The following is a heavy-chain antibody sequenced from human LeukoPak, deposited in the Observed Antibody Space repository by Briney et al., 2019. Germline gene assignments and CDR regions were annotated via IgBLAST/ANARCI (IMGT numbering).Heavy chain of an antibody. J-gene: IGHJ4*02. D-gene: IGHD4-23*01. Sequence: SETLSLTCAVSGGSISSSSSICWTWVRQPPGEGLEWIGEIYHNGATNYNPSLKSRVALLLDKSKNQFSLRLNSVTAADTAVYYCARNGGNSDYDYWGQGTLVTVSA. V-gene: IGHV4-4*02. CDR1: GGSISSSSSIC. CDR3: ARNGGNSDYDY. CDR2: IYHNGAT.